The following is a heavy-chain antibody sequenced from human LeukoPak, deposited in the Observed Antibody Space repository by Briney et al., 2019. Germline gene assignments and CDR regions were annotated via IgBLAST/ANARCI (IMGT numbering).Heavy chain of an antibody. CDR1: GDSVSSNSAA. D-gene: IGHD4-23*01. CDR3: AKNSQASRGLI. J-gene: IGHJ3*02. CDR2: TYYRSKWYN. V-gene: IGHV6-1*01. Sequence: SQTLSLTCAISGDSVSSNSAAWIWIRQSPSRGLEWLGRTYYRSKWYNDYAISVKSRITINPDTSKNQFSLQLNSVTPEDTAVYYCAKNSQASRGLIWGQGTMVTVSS.